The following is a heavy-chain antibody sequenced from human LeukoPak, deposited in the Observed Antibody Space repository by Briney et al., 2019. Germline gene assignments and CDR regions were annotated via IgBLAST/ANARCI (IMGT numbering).Heavy chain of an antibody. J-gene: IGHJ4*02. D-gene: IGHD3-10*01. Sequence: GSLRLSCAASGFTFSSYWMSWVRQAPGKGLEWVANIKQDGSEKYYVDSVKGRFTISRDNAKNSLYLQMNSLRAEDTAVYYCARYGFYGSGRGFDYWGQGTLVTVSS. CDR3: ARYGFYGSGRGFDY. V-gene: IGHV3-7*01. CDR2: IKQDGSEK. CDR1: GFTFSSYW.